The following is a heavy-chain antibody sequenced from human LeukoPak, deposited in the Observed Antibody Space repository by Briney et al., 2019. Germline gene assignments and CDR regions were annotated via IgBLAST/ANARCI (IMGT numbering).Heavy chain of an antibody. CDR3: ARGYGGYDRYDY. Sequence: PSETLSLTCTVSGGSISSYYWSWIRQPPGKGLEWIGYIYYRGSTNYNPSLKSRVTISVDTSKNQFSLKLSSVTAADTAVYYCARGYGGYDRYDYWGQGTLVTVSS. V-gene: IGHV4-59*01. J-gene: IGHJ4*02. CDR1: GGSISSYY. CDR2: IYYRGST. D-gene: IGHD5-12*01.